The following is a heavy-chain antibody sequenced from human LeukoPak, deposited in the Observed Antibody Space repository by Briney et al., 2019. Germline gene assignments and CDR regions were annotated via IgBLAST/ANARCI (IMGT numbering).Heavy chain of an antibody. CDR2: MFYSGHT. D-gene: IGHD1-26*01. CDR1: GDSISSSTHY. Sequence: SETLSLTCIVSGDSISSSTHYWGWIRQPPGRGLEWIGSMFYSGHTYYNPSLKSRVTMSIDTSKNQLSLNLSSVTAADTAVYYCARRNMWGWFGPWGQGTLGIVSS. CDR3: ARRNMWGWFGP. J-gene: IGHJ5*02. V-gene: IGHV4-39*01.